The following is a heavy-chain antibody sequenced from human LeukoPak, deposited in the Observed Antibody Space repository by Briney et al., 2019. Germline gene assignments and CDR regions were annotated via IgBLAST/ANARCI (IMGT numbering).Heavy chain of an antibody. D-gene: IGHD3-3*01. CDR1: GGSFSGYY. J-gene: IGHJ5*02. CDR2: INHSGST. CDR3: ARGRFLEWLLYNWFDP. Sequence: PSETLSLTCAVYGGSFSGYYWSWIRQPRGKGLEWIGEINHSGSTNYNPSLKSRATISVDTSKNQFSLKLSSVTAADTAVYYCARGRFLEWLLYNWFDPWGQGTLVTVSS. V-gene: IGHV4-34*01.